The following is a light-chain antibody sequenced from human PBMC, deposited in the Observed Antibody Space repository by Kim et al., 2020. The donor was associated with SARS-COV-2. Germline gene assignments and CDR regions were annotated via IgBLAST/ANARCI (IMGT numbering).Light chain of an antibody. CDR1: RLRSYY. Sequence: ALGQTVRITCQGDRLRSYYASWYQQKPGQAPVLVIYGKNNRPSGITDRFSGSSSGNTASLTITGAQAEDEADYYCNSRDSSGNHLVFGGGTQLTVL. CDR3: NSRDSSGNHLV. J-gene: IGLJ2*01. V-gene: IGLV3-19*01. CDR2: GKN.